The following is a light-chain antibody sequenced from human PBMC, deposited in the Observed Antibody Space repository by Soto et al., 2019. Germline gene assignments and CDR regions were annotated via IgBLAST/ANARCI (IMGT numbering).Light chain of an antibody. Sequence: DIQMTQSPSTLSGSVGDRVTITCRASQTISSWLAWYQQKPGKAPKLMIYDASSLESGVPSRFSGSGSGTEFTLTINSLQPDDFATYYCQQYNSYSTFGQGTKVDIK. CDR1: QTISSW. J-gene: IGKJ1*01. CDR3: QQYNSYST. V-gene: IGKV1-5*01. CDR2: DAS.